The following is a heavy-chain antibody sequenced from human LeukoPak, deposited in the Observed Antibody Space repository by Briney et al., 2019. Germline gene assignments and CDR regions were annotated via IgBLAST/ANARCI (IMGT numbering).Heavy chain of an antibody. CDR3: ALREPNFDY. Sequence: GGSLRLSRAASGFTFSSYSMNWVRQAPGKGLEWVSYISSSSSTIYYADSVKGRFTISRDNAKNSLYLQMNSLRAEDTDVYYCALREPNFDYWGQGTLVTVSS. J-gene: IGHJ4*02. V-gene: IGHV3-48*01. CDR2: ISSSSSTI. D-gene: IGHD1-26*01. CDR1: GFTFSSYS.